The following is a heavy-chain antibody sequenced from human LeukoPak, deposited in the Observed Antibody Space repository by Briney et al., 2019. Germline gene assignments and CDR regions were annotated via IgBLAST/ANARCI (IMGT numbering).Heavy chain of an antibody. CDR3: AGGYSGSYPFVS. D-gene: IGHD1-26*01. J-gene: IGHJ4*02. CDR2: IKQDGSEK. Sequence: PGGSLRLSCAASGFTFSSYGMHWVRQAPGKGLEWVANIKQDGSEKYFVDSVKGRFTISRDNAKNSLYLQMNSLRAEDTAVYYCAGGYSGSYPFVSWGQGTLVTVSS. CDR1: GFTFSSYG. V-gene: IGHV3-7*01.